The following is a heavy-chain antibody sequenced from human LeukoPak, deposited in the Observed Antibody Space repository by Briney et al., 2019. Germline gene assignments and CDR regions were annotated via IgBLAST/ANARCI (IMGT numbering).Heavy chain of an antibody. V-gene: IGHV3-30*02. CDR3: AKAGYSTSWYYLDL. CDR2: IRFDGGNE. Sequence: GGSLRLSCAASDFTFSDYGMHWVRQAPGRGLEWVAFIRFDGGNEIYGDSVKGRFTISRDDSKDTLYLQLNSLSAEDTAVYFCAKAGYSTSWYYLDLWGQGTLVSVPS. D-gene: IGHD6-13*01. CDR1: DFTFSDYG. J-gene: IGHJ4*02.